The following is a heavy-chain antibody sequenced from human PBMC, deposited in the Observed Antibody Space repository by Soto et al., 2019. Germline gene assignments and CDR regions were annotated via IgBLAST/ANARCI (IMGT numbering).Heavy chain of an antibody. D-gene: IGHD4-4*01. CDR3: ARDLGLQYRYYFDY. CDR1: GFTFSSYG. V-gene: IGHV3-33*01. CDR2: IWYDGSNK. J-gene: IGHJ4*02. Sequence: GGSLRLSCAASGFTFSSYGILWVRQAPGKGLEWVAVIWYDGSNKYYADSVKGRFTISRDNSKNTLYLQMNSLRAEDTAVYYCARDLGLQYRYYFDYWGQGT.